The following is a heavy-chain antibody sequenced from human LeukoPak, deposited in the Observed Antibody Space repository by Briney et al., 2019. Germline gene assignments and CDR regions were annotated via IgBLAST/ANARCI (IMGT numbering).Heavy chain of an antibody. Sequence: PGGSLRLSCAASGFTFSNYWMHWVRQAPGKGLVWVSRTNPGGSNTAYADSVKGRFTISRDNARNTLYLQMDSLRAEDTAVYYCARSNQADDYWGQGTLVTVSS. D-gene: IGHD1-14*01. CDR3: ARSNQADDY. CDR1: GFTFSNYW. J-gene: IGHJ4*02. V-gene: IGHV3-74*01. CDR2: TNPGGSNT.